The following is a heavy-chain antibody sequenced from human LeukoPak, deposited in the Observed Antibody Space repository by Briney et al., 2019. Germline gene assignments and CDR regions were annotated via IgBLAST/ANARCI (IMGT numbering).Heavy chain of an antibody. CDR3: ARGYCSGGSCYYYYYGMDV. CDR2: ISWNSGSI. V-gene: IGHV3-9*01. D-gene: IGHD2-15*01. CDR1: GFTFDDYA. J-gene: IGHJ6*02. Sequence: GGSLRLSCAASGFTFDDYAMHWVRQAPGKGLEWVSGISWNSGSIGYADSVKGRFTISRDNSKNTLYLQMNSLRAEDTAVYYCARGYCSGGSCYYYYYGMDVWGQGTTVTVSS.